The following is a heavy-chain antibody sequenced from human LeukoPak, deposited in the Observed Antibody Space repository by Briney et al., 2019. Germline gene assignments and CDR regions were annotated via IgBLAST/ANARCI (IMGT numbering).Heavy chain of an antibody. Sequence: PSETLSLTCAVYGGSFSGYYWSWIRQPPGKGLEWIGEINHSGSTNYNPSLKSRVTISVDTSKNQFSLKLSSVTAADTAVYYCARYHSSGWYGVDYRGQGTLVTVSS. D-gene: IGHD6-19*01. CDR2: INHSGST. J-gene: IGHJ4*02. V-gene: IGHV4-34*01. CDR3: ARYHSSGWYGVDY. CDR1: GGSFSGYY.